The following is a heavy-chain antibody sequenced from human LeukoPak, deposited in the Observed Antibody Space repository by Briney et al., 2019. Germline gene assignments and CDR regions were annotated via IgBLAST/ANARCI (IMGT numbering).Heavy chain of an antibody. Sequence: ASVKVSCKASGYTFTSYGISWVRQAPGQGLEWXXWISAYNGNTNXXXKLXXRVTMTTDTSTSTAYMELRSLRSDDTAVYYCARSDRGSSWYMYDPWGQGTLVTVSS. CDR2: ISAYNGNT. D-gene: IGHD6-13*01. J-gene: IGHJ5*02. CDR3: ARSDRGSSWYMYDP. V-gene: IGHV1-18*01. CDR1: GYTFTSYG.